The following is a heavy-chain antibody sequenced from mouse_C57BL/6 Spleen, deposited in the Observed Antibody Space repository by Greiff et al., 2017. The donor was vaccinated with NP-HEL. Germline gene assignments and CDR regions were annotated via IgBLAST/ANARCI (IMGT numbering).Heavy chain of an antibody. J-gene: IGHJ3*01. CDR1: GYAFSSSW. CDR3: AGGFAY. CDR2: IYPGDGDT. V-gene: IGHV1-82*01. Sequence: VQLQESGPELVKPGASVKISCKASGYAFSSSWMNWVKQRPGKGLEWIGRIYPGDGDTNYNGKFKGKATLTADKSSSTAYMQLSSLTSEDSAVYFCAGGFAYWGQGTLVTVSA.